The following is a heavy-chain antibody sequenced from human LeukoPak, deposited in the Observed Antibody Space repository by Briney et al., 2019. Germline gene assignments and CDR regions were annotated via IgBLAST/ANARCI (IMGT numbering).Heavy chain of an antibody. CDR2: IYSGGST. CDR1: GFTVSSNY. D-gene: IGHD1-26*01. Sequence: GGSLRLSCAASGFTVSSNYMSWVRQAPGKGLEWVSVIYSGGSTYYADSVKGRFTISRDNSKNTLYLQMNSLRAEDTAVYYCARGRVGATPLDVWGKGTTVTVSS. CDR3: ARGRVGATPLDV. V-gene: IGHV3-66*02. J-gene: IGHJ6*04.